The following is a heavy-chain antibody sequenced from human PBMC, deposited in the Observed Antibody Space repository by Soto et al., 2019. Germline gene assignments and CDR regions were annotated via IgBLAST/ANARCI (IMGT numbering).Heavy chain of an antibody. D-gene: IGHD3-22*01. CDR1: GYSFTSYS. CDR2: IASYNGHT. Sequence: QVQLVQSGPEVKKPGASVKVSCKASGYSFTSYSVVWVRQAPGQGLEWMGWIASYNGHTNYAQKVQDRVTLTTDTSTRTTYMELRNLRSDDTAVYYCARRDSSGSDAVAYWGQGTLVTVSS. V-gene: IGHV1-18*04. J-gene: IGHJ4*02. CDR3: ARRDSSGSDAVAY.